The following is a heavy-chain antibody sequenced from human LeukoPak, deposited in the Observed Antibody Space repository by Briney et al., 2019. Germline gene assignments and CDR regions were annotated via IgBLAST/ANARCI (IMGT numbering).Heavy chain of an antibody. CDR1: GFTFSSYG. CDR3: AKEGYYGSGSYFYFDY. CDR2: ISYDGSNK. J-gene: IGHJ4*02. D-gene: IGHD3-10*01. Sequence: PGRSLRLSCAASGFTFSSYGMHWIRKAPGKGLEWAAVISYDGSNKYYADSVKCRFTISRDNSKNTLYLQMNSLRAEDTAVYYCAKEGYYGSGSYFYFDYWGQGTLVTVSS. V-gene: IGHV3-30*18.